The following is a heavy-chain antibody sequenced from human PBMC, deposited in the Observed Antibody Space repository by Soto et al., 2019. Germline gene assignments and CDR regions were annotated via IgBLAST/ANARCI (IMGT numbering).Heavy chain of an antibody. V-gene: IGHV1-69*08. J-gene: IGHJ6*02. CDR1: GDTFSSYA. Sequence: QVQLVQSGAEVKKPGSSVKVSCRASGDTFSSYAVNWVRQAPGRGLEWMGRVIPVLGTTDYAQKFRGRVTMTADKSRTTVYLELSSLRPDDTAVYYCARRRYCGYDCYNNHYYGMDVWGQGTTVTVAS. CDR3: ARRRYCGYDCYNNHYYGMDV. D-gene: IGHD2-21*02. CDR2: VIPVLGTT.